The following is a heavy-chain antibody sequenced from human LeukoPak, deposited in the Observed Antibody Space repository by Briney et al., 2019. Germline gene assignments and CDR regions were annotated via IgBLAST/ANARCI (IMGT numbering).Heavy chain of an antibody. J-gene: IGHJ4*02. D-gene: IGHD6-13*01. Sequence: GGSLRLSCAASGFTFSGYAMSWVRQAPWKGLEYVSGISRNGGSTYYADSVKGRFTISRDNSKNTLYLQMGSLRAEDMAVYYCARQAAGVVYWGQGTLVTVYS. CDR1: GFTFSGYA. CDR3: ARQAAGVVY. CDR2: ISRNGGST. V-gene: IGHV3-64*02.